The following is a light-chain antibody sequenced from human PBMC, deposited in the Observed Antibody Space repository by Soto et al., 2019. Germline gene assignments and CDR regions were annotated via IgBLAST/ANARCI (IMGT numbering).Light chain of an antibody. J-gene: IGLJ2*01. Sequence: QSVLTQPPSASGTPGQRVTISCSGSFSNIGTNTVIWYQQLPGTAPKLLIYSNNQRPSWVPDRFSGSKSGTSASLAISVLQSEDEADYYCASWDVSLVVFGGGTKVTVL. CDR2: SNN. CDR1: FSNIGTNT. CDR3: ASWDVSLVV. V-gene: IGLV1-44*01.